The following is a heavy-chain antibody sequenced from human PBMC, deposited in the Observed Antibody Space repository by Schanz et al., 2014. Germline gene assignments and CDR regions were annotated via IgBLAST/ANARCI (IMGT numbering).Heavy chain of an antibody. CDR3: AKAADWPVTRFDP. V-gene: IGHV3-23*04. CDR2: IGVDGTTT. D-gene: IGHD3-9*01. Sequence: EMQLVESGGGLVQPGGSLRLSCGVSGFTASSHSMNWVRQAPGKGLEWVSVIGVDGTTTYYADSVKGRFTISSDSSKNTLYLQMSSLRADDTAVYYCAKAADWPVTRFDPWGQGTLVTVSS. CDR1: GFTASSHS. J-gene: IGHJ5*02.